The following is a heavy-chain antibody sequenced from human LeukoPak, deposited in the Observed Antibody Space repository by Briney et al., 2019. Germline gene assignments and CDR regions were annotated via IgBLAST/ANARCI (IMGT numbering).Heavy chain of an antibody. J-gene: IGHJ4*02. CDR1: GYTFTGYY. V-gene: IGHV1-2*06. Sequence: ASVKVSCKASGYTFTGYYMHWVRQAPGQGLEWMGRINPNSGGTNYAQKFQGRVTMTRDTSISTAYMELSRLRSDDTAAYYCARSDSSGYYYDYWGQGTLVTVSS. CDR3: ARSDSSGYYYDY. D-gene: IGHD3-22*01. CDR2: INPNSGGT.